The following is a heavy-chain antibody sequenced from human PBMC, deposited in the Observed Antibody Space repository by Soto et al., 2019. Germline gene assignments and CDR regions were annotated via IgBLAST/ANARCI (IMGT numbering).Heavy chain of an antibody. CDR1: GYTFTSYY. J-gene: IGHJ6*02. CDR3: ARVPHLVGMDV. Sequence: QVQLVQSGAEVKKPGASVKVSCKASGYTFTSYYMHWVRQAPGQGLEWMGIINPSGGSTSYAQKFQGRVTITRDTSTSTVYMELSSLRSEDTAVYYCARVPHLVGMDVWGQGTTVTVSS. V-gene: IGHV1-46*01. D-gene: IGHD2-2*01. CDR2: INPSGGST.